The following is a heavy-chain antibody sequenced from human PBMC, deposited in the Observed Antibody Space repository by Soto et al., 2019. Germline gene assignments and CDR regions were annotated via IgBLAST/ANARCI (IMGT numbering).Heavy chain of an antibody. CDR1: GFTFSSYS. D-gene: IGHD3-10*01. Sequence: EVQLVESGGGLVQPGGSLRLSCAASGFTFSSYSMNWVRQAPGKGLEWVSYISSSSNIYYADSVKGRFTISRDNAKNSLYLQMNSLRDEDTAVYYCGRRPFMVRGVINADLGWFAPWGQGTLVTVSS. J-gene: IGHJ5*02. CDR3: GRRPFMVRGVINADLGWFAP. V-gene: IGHV3-48*02. CDR2: ISSSSNI.